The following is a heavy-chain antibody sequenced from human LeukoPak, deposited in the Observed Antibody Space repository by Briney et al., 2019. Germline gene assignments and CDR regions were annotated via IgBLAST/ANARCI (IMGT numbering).Heavy chain of an antibody. CDR3: ARDTRLTGGSAPDY. V-gene: IGHV4-39*02. CDR2: IYYSGST. Sequence: SETLSLTCTVSGGSISSSSYYWGWIRQPPGKGLEWIGSIYYSGSTYYNPSLKSRVTISVDTSKNQFSLKLSSVTAADTAVYYCARDTRLTGGSAPDYWGQGTLVTVSS. D-gene: IGHD3-10*01. J-gene: IGHJ4*02. CDR1: GGSISSSSYY.